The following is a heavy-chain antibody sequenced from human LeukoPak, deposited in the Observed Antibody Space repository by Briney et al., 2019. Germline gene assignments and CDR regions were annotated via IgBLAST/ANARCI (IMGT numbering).Heavy chain of an antibody. Sequence: PGGSLRLSCAGTGFTFGDYGMSWVRQAPGKGLEWVSAISGSGGSTYYADSVKGRFTISRDNSKNTLYLQMNSLRAEDTAVYYCARTTGSSGWYRPFGYWGQGTLVTVSS. J-gene: IGHJ4*02. V-gene: IGHV3-23*01. CDR1: GFTFGDYG. D-gene: IGHD6-19*01. CDR2: ISGSGGST. CDR3: ARTTGSSGWYRPFGY.